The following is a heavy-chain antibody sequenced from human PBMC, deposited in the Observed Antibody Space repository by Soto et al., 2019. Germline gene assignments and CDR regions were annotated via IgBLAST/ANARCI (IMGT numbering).Heavy chain of an antibody. CDR3: ARDSSGYPAY. CDR2: IYYSGSP. Sequence: SETVSLTCTVSGGSISSGDYYWSWIRQPPGKGLEWLGYIYYSGSPYYNPSLKRRVTISVDTSKNQFSLKLSSVTAADTAVSYCARDSSGYPAYGGQGTLVTVSS. V-gene: IGHV4-30-4*01. J-gene: IGHJ4*02. D-gene: IGHD3-22*01. CDR1: GGSISSGDYY.